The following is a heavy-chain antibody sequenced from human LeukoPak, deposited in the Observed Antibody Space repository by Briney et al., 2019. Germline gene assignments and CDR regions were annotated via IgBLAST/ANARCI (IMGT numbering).Heavy chain of an antibody. J-gene: IGHJ4*02. Sequence: SGTLSLTYTVSGGSVSSGSYYWSWIRQPPGKGLEWIGYIYYSGSTNYDPSLKSRVTISVDTSKNQFSLKLSSVTAADTAVYYCARAVVTAMGFFDYWGQGTLVTVSS. CDR2: IYYSGST. V-gene: IGHV4-61*01. CDR3: ARAVVTAMGFFDY. CDR1: GGSVSSGSYY. D-gene: IGHD2-21*02.